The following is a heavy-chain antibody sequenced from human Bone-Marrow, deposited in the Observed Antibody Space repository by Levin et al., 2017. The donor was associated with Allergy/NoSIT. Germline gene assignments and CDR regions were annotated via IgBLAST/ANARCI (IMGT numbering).Heavy chain of an antibody. CDR1: GGSFSGYY. V-gene: IGHV4-34*01. Sequence: PSETLSLTCAVYGGSFSGYYWSWIRQPPGKGLEWIGEINHSGSTNYNPSLKSRVTISVDTSKNQFSLKLSSVTAADTAVYYCARGFYGSGSYLHYWGQGTLVTVSS. D-gene: IGHD3-10*01. CDR3: ARGFYGSGSYLHY. J-gene: IGHJ4*02. CDR2: INHSGST.